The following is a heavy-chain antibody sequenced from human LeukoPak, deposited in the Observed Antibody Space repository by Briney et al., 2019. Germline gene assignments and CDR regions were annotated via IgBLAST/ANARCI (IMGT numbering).Heavy chain of an antibody. CDR2: INHSGTT. CDR3: TGNNWFDP. J-gene: IGHJ5*02. CDR1: GGSFSSYY. V-gene: IGHV4-34*01. Sequence: SETLSLTCAVYGGSFSSYYWSWIRQSPGKGLEWIGEINHSGTTKYNPSLKSRVTISVDTPQNQFSLRLSSVTAADTAVYYCTGNNWFDPWGQGTLVTVSS.